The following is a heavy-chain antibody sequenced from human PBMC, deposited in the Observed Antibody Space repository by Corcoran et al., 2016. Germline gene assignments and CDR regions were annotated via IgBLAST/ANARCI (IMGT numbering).Heavy chain of an antibody. CDR2: IYYSGST. CDR1: GGSISSGGYS. J-gene: IGHJ4*02. Sequence: QVQLQESGPGLVKPSQTLSLTCTVSGGSISSGGYSWSWIRQHPGKGLEWIGYIYYSGSTYYNPSLKSRVTISVDTSKNQFSLKLSSVTAADTAVYDGARDRCLGESDYWGQGTLVTVSS. V-gene: IGHV4-31*03. CDR3: ARDRCLGESDY. D-gene: IGHD3-16*01.